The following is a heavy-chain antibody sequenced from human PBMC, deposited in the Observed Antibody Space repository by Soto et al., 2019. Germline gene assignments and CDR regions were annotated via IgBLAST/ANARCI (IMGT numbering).Heavy chain of an antibody. D-gene: IGHD2-21*01. CDR2: IIPVFDKP. Sequence: QVQLVQSGADVKKPGSSVKVSCKTSGGPFGSSAISWVRQAPAQGLEWMGEIIPVFDKPNYAQNFQGRLTITADAPTRTVFMKLSSLRSEDTAVYFCAILRSDCGEAFDLGGLGTVLTVSS. CDR3: AILRSDCGEAFDL. V-gene: IGHV1-69*01. J-gene: IGHJ3*01. CDR1: GGPFGSSA.